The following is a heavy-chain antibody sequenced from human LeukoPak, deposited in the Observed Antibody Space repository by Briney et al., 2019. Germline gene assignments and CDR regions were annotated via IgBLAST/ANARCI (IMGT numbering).Heavy chain of an antibody. V-gene: IGHV3-7*01. D-gene: IGHD3-22*01. CDR1: GFTFSSYW. CDR2: IKQDGSEK. Sequence: GGFLRLSCAASGFTFSSYWMSWVRQAPGKGLEWVANIKQDGSEKYYVDSVKGRFTISRDNAKNSLYLQMNSLRAEDTAVYYCARDYYDSSGYYHAYFDYWGQGTLVTVSS. CDR3: ARDYYDSSGYYHAYFDY. J-gene: IGHJ4*02.